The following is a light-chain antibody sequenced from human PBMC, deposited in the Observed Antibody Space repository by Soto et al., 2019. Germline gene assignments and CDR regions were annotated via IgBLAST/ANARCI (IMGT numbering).Light chain of an antibody. J-gene: IGKJ4*01. V-gene: IGKV3-11*01. CDR1: QSISSY. CDR3: QQRRSWPLT. CDR2: DGS. Sequence: EIVLTQSPATLSLSPGERATLSCRASQSISSYLAWYQQKPGQAPRLLIYDGSNRATGIPARFSGSGSETDFTLTISSLEPEDFASYYSQQRRSWPLTCGGGTKVEIK.